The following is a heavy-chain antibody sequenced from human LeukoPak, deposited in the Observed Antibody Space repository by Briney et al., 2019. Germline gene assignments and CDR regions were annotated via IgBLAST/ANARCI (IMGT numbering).Heavy chain of an antibody. Sequence: GESLKISCKGSGYSFTTYWIGWVRQMPGKGLEWVGVIYPYDSDTRYSPSFQGQVRISVDKSISTAYLQWSSLEASDTAMFYCARLGYCSSGLCYGGDYWGQGTLVTVSS. V-gene: IGHV5-51*01. CDR1: GYSFTTYW. CDR2: IYPYDSDT. CDR3: ARLGYCSSGLCYGGDY. J-gene: IGHJ4*02. D-gene: IGHD2-15*01.